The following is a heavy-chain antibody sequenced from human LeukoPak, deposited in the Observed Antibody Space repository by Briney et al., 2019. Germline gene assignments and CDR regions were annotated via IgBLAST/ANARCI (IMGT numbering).Heavy chain of an antibody. Sequence: GGSLRLSCAASGFSFSSYSMNWVRQAPGKGLEWVSSISSSSSYIFYADSVKGRFTISRDNAKNSTYLQMNSLRAEDTAVYYCARGSMITFGGVIPSFDYWGQGTLVTVSS. CDR1: GFSFSSYS. CDR2: ISSSSSYI. J-gene: IGHJ4*02. D-gene: IGHD3-16*02. CDR3: ARGSMITFGGVIPSFDY. V-gene: IGHV3-21*01.